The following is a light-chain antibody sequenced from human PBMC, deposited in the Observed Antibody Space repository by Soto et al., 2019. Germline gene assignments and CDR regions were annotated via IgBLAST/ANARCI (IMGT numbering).Light chain of an antibody. Sequence: QSALTQPASVSGSPGQSIAISCTTTSSDVGGYNYVSWYQHHPGKAPKLMIYEVSNRPSGVSNRFSGSQSGNTASLTISGLQAEDEAVYYCSSFTISSTLVVFGGGTKVTVL. CDR3: SSFTISSTLVV. CDR2: EVS. J-gene: IGLJ2*01. CDR1: SSDVGGYNY. V-gene: IGLV2-14*01.